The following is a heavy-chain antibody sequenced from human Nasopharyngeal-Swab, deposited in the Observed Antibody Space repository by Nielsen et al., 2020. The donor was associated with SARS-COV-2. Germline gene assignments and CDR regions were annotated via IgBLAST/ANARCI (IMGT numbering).Heavy chain of an antibody. CDR1: GGTFSSYG. D-gene: IGHD5-24*01. CDR3: ARGGWLRRDYYYVYYYMDV. CDR2: IIPVLPIT. J-gene: IGHJ6*03. V-gene: IGHV1-69*10. Sequence: SVKVSCKTSGGTFSSYGISWVRQAPGEGLEWMGGIIPVLPITRYAQQFRDRVTITADTSTSTAYMELSSLRSEETATYYCARGGWLRRDYYYVYYYMDVWGKGTTVTVSS.